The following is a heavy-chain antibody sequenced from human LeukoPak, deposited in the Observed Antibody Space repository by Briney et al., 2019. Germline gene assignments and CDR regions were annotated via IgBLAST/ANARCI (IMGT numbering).Heavy chain of an antibody. CDR1: GYTFTSYY. CDR2: INPSGGST. J-gene: IGHJ4*02. D-gene: IGHD5-24*01. V-gene: IGHV1-46*01. CDR3: ARDIGRWLQFHYFDY. Sequence: GASVTVSCTASGYTFTSYYMHWVRQAPGQGLEWMGIINPSGGSTSYAQKFQGRVTMTRDTSTSTVYMELSSLRSEDTAVYYCARDIGRWLQFHYFDYWGQGTLVTVSS.